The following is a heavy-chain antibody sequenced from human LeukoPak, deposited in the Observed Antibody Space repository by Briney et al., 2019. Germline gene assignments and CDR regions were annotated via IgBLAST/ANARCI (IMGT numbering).Heavy chain of an antibody. J-gene: IGHJ4*02. V-gene: IGHV4-34*01. CDR3: ARNYNYGRYFFDS. CDR2: INRGAST. CDR1: GGSFSGYY. Sequence: SETLSLSCAVYGGSFSGYYLNWIRQPPGKGLEWIGEINRGASTNYNPSLKSRITISVDTSKNQFSLKLTSVTAADTAVYYCARNYNYGRYFFDSWGQGILVTVSS. D-gene: IGHD3-10*01.